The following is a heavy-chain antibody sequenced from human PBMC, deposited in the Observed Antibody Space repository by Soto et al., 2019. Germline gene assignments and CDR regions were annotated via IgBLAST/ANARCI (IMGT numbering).Heavy chain of an antibody. CDR3: ARSLRGYSGYSGY. CDR1: GFTFSDYS. Sequence: QVQLVESGGGLVKPGGCLRLSCAASGFTFSDYSMSWIRQAPGKGLEGVSYISSSGSDTNYADSVKGRFTVSRDNAKNSLYLQMNSLRAEDTAVYYCARSLRGYSGYSGYWGQGTLVTVSS. D-gene: IGHD5-12*01. CDR2: ISSSGSDT. V-gene: IGHV3-11*05. J-gene: IGHJ4*02.